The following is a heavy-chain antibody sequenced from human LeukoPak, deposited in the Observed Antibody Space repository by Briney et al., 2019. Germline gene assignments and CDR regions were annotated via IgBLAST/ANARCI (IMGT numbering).Heavy chain of an antibody. J-gene: IGHJ3*02. CDR2: IIPIFCTA. V-gene: IGHV1-69*13. CDR3: AREVGYYDSSGTEVEAFDI. Sequence: ASVKVSCKASGGTFSSYAISWVRQAPGQGLEWMGGIIPIFCTANYAQKFQGRVTITADESTSTAYMELSSLRSEDTAVYYCAREVGYYDSSGTEVEAFDIWGQGTMVTVSS. D-gene: IGHD3-22*01. CDR1: GGTFSSYA.